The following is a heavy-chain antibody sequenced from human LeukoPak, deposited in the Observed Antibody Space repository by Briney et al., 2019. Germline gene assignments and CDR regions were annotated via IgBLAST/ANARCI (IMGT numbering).Heavy chain of an antibody. Sequence: GGSLRLSCAASGFTFSSYGMHWVRQAPGKGLEWVAFIRYDGSNKYYADSVKGRFTISRDSSKNTLYLQMNSLRAEDTAMYYCARGRKGILTGYDNDYWGQGTLVTVSS. CDR3: ARGRKGILTGYDNDY. CDR1: GFTFSSYG. D-gene: IGHD3-9*01. V-gene: IGHV3-30*02. CDR2: IRYDGSNK. J-gene: IGHJ4*02.